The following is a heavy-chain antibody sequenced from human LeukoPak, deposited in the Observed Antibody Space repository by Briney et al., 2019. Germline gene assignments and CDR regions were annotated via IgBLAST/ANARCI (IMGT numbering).Heavy chain of an antibody. J-gene: IGHJ4*02. CDR2: ISDDGSNK. CDR1: GFTFSSYG. CDR3: AKVRDSSWYDGDFDY. D-gene: IGHD6-13*01. V-gene: IGHV3-30*18. Sequence: PGGSLRLSCAASGFTFSSYGVHWVRQAPGKGLEWVAVISDDGSNKYYADSVKGRVTISRDNSKNTLYLQMNSLRAEDTAVYYCAKVRDSSWYDGDFDYWGQGTLVTVSS.